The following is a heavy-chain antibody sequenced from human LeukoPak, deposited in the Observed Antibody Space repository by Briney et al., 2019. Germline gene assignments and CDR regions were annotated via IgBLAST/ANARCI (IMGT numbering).Heavy chain of an antibody. Sequence: GASVKVSCKASGYTFTSYYMHWVRQAPGQGLEWMGVINPSGGSTIYAHKFQGRVTKTRDMSTSTVYMELNSLRSEDTAMYYCARDRRAAAAGRSWYFDLWGRGTLITVSS. CDR1: GYTFTSYY. D-gene: IGHD6-13*01. J-gene: IGHJ2*01. CDR3: ARDRRAAAAGRSWYFDL. V-gene: IGHV1-46*01. CDR2: INPSGGST.